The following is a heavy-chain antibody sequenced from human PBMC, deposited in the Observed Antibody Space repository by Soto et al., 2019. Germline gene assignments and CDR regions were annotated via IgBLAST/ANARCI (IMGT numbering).Heavy chain of an antibody. CDR3: ARSPEATVTAFDY. J-gene: IGHJ4*02. V-gene: IGHV4-31*03. CDR1: GGSISSGGYY. CDR2: IYYSGST. Sequence: QVQLQESGPGLVKPSQTLSLTCTVSGGSISSGGYYWSWIRQHPGKGLKWIGYIYYSGSTYYNPSLKSRVTISVDTSKNQCSVKLSSVTAAATAVYYCARSPEATVTAFDYWGQGTLVTVSS. D-gene: IGHD4-17*01.